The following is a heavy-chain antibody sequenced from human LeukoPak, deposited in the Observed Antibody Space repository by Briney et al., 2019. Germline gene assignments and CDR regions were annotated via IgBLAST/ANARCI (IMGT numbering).Heavy chain of an antibody. Sequence: GXXNXXSGNTGYAQKFQGRVTMTRNTSISTAYMELSSLRSEDTAVYYCARTGVAATRGYYYYHYMDVWGKGTTVTVSS. V-gene: IGHV1-8*01. D-gene: IGHD2-15*01. J-gene: IGHJ6*03. CDR2: XNXXSGNT. CDR3: ARTGVAATRGYYYYHYMDV.